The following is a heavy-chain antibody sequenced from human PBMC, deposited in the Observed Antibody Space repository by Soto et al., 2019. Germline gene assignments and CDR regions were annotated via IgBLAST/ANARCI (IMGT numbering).Heavy chain of an antibody. V-gene: IGHV4-34*01. CDR3: ARGNLRYPSRPLDV. CDR1: GGSFSGYY. Sequence: QVQLQQWGAGLLKPSETLSLTCAVYGGSFSGYYWNWIRQPPGKGLEWIGEINQSGSTNYNPSLKSRVNISVDTSKNQFSLKLSSVTAADTAVYYCARGNLRYPSRPLDVWGQGTTVTVSS. J-gene: IGHJ6*02. D-gene: IGHD3-9*01. CDR2: INQSGST.